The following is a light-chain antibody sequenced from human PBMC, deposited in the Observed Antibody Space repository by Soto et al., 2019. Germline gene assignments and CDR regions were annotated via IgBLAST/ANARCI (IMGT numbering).Light chain of an antibody. CDR1: SPNIGNNY. CDR2: ENN. CDR3: GTWDSSLSASYV. Sequence: SVLTQPPSVSAAPGPKVTISRSGSSPNIGNNYVSWYQQLPGTAPKLLIYENNKRPSGIPDRFSGSKSGTSATLGITGLQTGDEADYYCGTWDSSLSASYVFGTGTKVTVL. J-gene: IGLJ1*01. V-gene: IGLV1-51*02.